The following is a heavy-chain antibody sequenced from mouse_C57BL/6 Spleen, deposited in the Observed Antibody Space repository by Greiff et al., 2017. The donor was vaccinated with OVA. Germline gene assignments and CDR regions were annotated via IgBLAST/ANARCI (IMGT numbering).Heavy chain of an antibody. V-gene: IGHV1-81*01. CDR2: IYPRSGNT. CDR1: GYTFTSYG. CDR3: ASTTESYFDY. Sequence: VMLVESGAELARPGASVKLSCKASGYTFTSYGISWVKQRTGQGLEWIGEIYPRSGNTYYNEKFKGKATLTADKSSSTAYMELRSLTSEDSAVYFCASTTESYFDYWGQGTTLTVSS. J-gene: IGHJ2*01. D-gene: IGHD1-1*01.